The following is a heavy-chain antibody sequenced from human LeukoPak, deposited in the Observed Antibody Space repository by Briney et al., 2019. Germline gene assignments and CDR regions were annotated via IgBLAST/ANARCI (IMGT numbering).Heavy chain of an antibody. J-gene: IGHJ4*02. CDR3: ARGGPGIPSHSTTFDY. CDR1: GFTFSNNA. D-gene: IGHD1-14*01. V-gene: IGHV3-23*01. Sequence: GGSLRLSCAASGFTFSNNAMNWVRLAPGKGLEWVSSINNDSSRTYYADSVKGRFTISRDNSKRTLYLEMNSLRAEDMAVYFCARGGPGIPSHSTTFDYWGQGTLVTVS. CDR2: INNDSSRT.